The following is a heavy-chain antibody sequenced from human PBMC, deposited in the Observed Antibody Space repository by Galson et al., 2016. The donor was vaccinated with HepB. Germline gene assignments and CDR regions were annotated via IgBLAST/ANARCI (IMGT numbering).Heavy chain of an antibody. Sequence: ETLSLTCAVSGGSFINYYWSWIRQPPGKGLEWIGDIHHSGSTNYNPSLKSRVTISVDTSKNQFSLQLSSVTAADTAVYYCARGRNSSSWHRAPYYFDYGGQGTLVTVSS. V-gene: IGHV4-34*01. CDR1: GGSFINYY. J-gene: IGHJ4*02. CDR2: IHHSGST. D-gene: IGHD6-13*01. CDR3: ARGRNSSSWHRAPYYFDY.